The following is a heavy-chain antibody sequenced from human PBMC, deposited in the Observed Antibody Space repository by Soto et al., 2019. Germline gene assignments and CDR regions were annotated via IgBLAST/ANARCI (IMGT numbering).Heavy chain of an antibody. D-gene: IGHD3-3*01. Sequence: QITLKESGPTLVRPTQTLTLTCSFSGFSLKTIGVSVGWIRQPPGKALEWLALTYWDDDQPYSPSLTTSLTVTKDTSKNPVVLAMTIMEPVDTGTYYGARSPSENCWSGPFEYWGPGILVTVSS. V-gene: IGHV2-5*02. CDR3: ARSPSENCWSGPFEY. CDR1: GFSLKTIGVS. CDR2: TYWDDDQ. J-gene: IGHJ4*02.